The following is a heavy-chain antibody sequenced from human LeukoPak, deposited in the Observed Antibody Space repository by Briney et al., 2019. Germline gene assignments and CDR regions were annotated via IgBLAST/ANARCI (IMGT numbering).Heavy chain of an antibody. Sequence: SETLSLTCAVSGYSISSGYYWGWIRQPPGKGLEWIGSIFQSRNSYYNPSLKSRVTIPLDTSKNQFSLKLSSVTAADTAVYYCARFISGSVPGYIDYWGQGTLVTVSS. CDR1: GYSISSGYY. CDR2: IFQSRNS. CDR3: ARFISGSVPGYIDY. D-gene: IGHD3-10*01. J-gene: IGHJ4*02. V-gene: IGHV4-38-2*01.